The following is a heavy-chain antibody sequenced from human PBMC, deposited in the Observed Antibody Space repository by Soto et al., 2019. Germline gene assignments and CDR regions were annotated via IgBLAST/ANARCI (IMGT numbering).Heavy chain of an antibody. Sequence: GGSLRLSCAASGFTFSDYYMSWIRQAPGKGLEWVSYISSSSSSYTNYADSVKGRFTISRDNAKNSLYLQMNSLRAEDTAVYYCARGGSTSCCKYGMDVWGQGNTVTVSS. J-gene: IGHJ6*02. CDR3: ARGGSTSCCKYGMDV. V-gene: IGHV3-11*06. CDR2: ISSSSSSYT. CDR1: GFTFSDYY. D-gene: IGHD2-2*01.